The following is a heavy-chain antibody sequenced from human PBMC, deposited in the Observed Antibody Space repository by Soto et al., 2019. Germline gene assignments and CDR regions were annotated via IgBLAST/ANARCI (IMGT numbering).Heavy chain of an antibody. Sequence: SETLSLSCSVSGGSIIRSSYYWVWIRQPPGKGLEWIGSIYYSGSTYYNPSLKSRVTISVDTSKNQFSLKLSSVTAADTAVYYCARRRDYTTIFGVVYGMDVWGQGTTVTVSS. CDR3: ARRRDYTTIFGVVYGMDV. CDR1: GGSIIRSSYY. D-gene: IGHD3-3*01. V-gene: IGHV4-39*01. J-gene: IGHJ6*02. CDR2: IYYSGST.